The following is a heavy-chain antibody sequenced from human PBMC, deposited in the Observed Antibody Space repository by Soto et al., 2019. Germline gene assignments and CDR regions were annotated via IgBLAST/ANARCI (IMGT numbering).Heavy chain of an antibody. J-gene: IGHJ3*02. CDR3: ASMTTVATAAFDI. CDR1: GLSFGTSGVG. CDR2: IYWNDDQ. D-gene: IGHD4-17*01. V-gene: IGHV2-5*01. Sequence: QITLKESGPTLVKPTQTLTLTCTASGLSFGTSGVGLGWIRQPPGKALEWLALIYWNDDQRYSPSLKSSLTITKDTSKNQVVLTMTNVDPVDTATYYCASMTTVATAAFDIWGQGIMVTVPS.